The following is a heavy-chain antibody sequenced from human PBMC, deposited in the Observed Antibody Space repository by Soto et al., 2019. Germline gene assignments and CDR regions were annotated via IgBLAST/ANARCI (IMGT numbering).Heavy chain of an antibody. J-gene: IGHJ2*01. CDR1: GYTFTGYA. V-gene: IGHV1-3*04. CDR3: ARGATYWYFDL. CDR2: INTANGNT. Sequence: QVQLVQSGAEEKKPGASVNVSCKASGYTFTGYAMHWVRQAPGQRLEWMGWINTANGNTKYSQKFQGRVTITRDTSANTSYMELSGLRSEDTAVYYCARGATYWYFDLWGRGTRVTVSS.